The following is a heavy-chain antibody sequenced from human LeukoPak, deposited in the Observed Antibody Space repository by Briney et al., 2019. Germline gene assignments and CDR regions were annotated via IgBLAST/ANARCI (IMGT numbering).Heavy chain of an antibody. V-gene: IGHV3-21*01. CDR1: GFTLSSYS. CDR3: ARDSGGYCSSITCTHDH. Sequence: GGSLRLSCVASGFTLSSYSMNWVRQAPGKGLEWVSFISASSSYIYYADSVQGRFIISRDNAKNSLYLQMNSLRAEDTAVYYCARDSGGYCSSITCTHDHWGQGTLVTVSS. J-gene: IGHJ4*02. D-gene: IGHD2-2*01. CDR2: ISASSSYI.